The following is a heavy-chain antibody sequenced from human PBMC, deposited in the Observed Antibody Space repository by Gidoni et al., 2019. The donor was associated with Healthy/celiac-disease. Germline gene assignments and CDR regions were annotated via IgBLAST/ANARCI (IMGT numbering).Heavy chain of an antibody. J-gene: IGHJ6*02. CDR1: GGTFSSYT. D-gene: IGHD3-3*01. CDR2: IIPILGIA. V-gene: IGHV1-69*08. Sequence: QVQLVQSGAAVTKPGSSVKGSCKASGGTFSSYTISWVRPSPGQGLEWMGWIIPILGIANYAQKFQGRVTITAYNSTCTAYLELSILRSEDTSVYYCARDRAILYGMDVWGQGTTGTVSS. CDR3: ARDRAILYGMDV.